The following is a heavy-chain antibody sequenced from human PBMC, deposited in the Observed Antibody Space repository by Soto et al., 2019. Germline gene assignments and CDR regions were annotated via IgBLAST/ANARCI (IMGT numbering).Heavy chain of an antibody. V-gene: IGHV3-64*01. D-gene: IGHD2-15*01. CDR1: GFTFSSYA. CDR2: ISSNGGST. CDR3: AKVAARYYYYMDV. J-gene: IGHJ6*03. Sequence: GGSLRLSCAASGFTFSSYAMHWVRQAPGKGLEYVSAISSNGGSTYYANSVKGRFTISRDNSKNTLYLQMGSLRAEDMAVYYCAKVAARYYYYMDVWGKGTTVTVSS.